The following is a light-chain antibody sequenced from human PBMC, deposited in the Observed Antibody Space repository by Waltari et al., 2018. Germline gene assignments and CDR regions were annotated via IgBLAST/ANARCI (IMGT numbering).Light chain of an antibody. CDR1: SPTIGSACY. Sequence: QSVLTQPPSVSGPPGQRITIPCTGPSPTIGSACYVPCYLQLPGPAPNPLILANSNRPSGLPDRFSASKSDTSVSLAISGLQAEDETDYYCQSYGSSLSGVIFGGRTKLTVL. CDR3: QSYGSSLSGVI. CDR2: ANS. J-gene: IGLJ2*01. V-gene: IGLV1-40*01.